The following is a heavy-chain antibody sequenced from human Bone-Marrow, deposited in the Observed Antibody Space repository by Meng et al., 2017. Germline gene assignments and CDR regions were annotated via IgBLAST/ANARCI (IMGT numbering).Heavy chain of an antibody. D-gene: IGHD3-9*01. CDR1: GGSIRSRNHY. J-gene: IGHJ5*02. V-gene: IGHV4-31*03. CDR3: ARDRHYDVSTGYGWFDP. Sequence: QLKLHGCGPGRVKPSQTVSLTCTVSGGSIRSRNHYWSWVRQYPGKGLEWIGSIFYTGSAYYNPSLKSRIYISIDTSKNQFSLKLNSVTAADTAVYYCARDRHYDVSTGYGWFDPWGQGTLVTVSS. CDR2: IFYTGSA.